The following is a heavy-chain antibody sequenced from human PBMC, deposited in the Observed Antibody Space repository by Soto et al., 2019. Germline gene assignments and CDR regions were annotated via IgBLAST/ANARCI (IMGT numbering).Heavy chain of an antibody. CDR3: ARDTYDDY. D-gene: IGHD3-3*01. J-gene: IGHJ4*02. V-gene: IGHV3-66*01. CDR2: IYSGGRT. Sequence: EVQLVESGGGLVQPGGYLRLSCAASGVTVSNNYMSWVRQAPGKGLEWVSVIYSGGRTYYADSVKGRFIISRDSSXXXXXXXXXXXRAEDTXVYYCARDTYDDYRGQGTLVTVSS. CDR1: GVTVSNNY.